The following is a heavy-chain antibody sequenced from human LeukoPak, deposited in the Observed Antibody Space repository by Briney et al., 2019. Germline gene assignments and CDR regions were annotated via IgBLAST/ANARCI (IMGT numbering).Heavy chain of an antibody. Sequence: SETLSLTCTVSGGSISSSSYYWGWIRQPPGKGLAWIGSIYYSGSTYYNPSLKSRVTISVDTSKNQFSLKLSSVTAADTAVYYCARYCSGGSCADYNWFDPWGQGTLVTVSS. D-gene: IGHD2-15*01. CDR2: IYYSGST. V-gene: IGHV4-39*07. J-gene: IGHJ5*02. CDR3: ARYCSGGSCADYNWFDP. CDR1: GGSISSSSYY.